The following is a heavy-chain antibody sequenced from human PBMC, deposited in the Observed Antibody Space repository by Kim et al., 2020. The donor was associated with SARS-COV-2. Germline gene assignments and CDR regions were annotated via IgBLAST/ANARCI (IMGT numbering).Heavy chain of an antibody. V-gene: IGHV3-23*01. CDR3: AKIPQYYYGSGSYYNGGYFDY. D-gene: IGHD3-10*01. Sequence: FTISRDNSKNTLYLQMNSLRAEDTAVYYCAKIPQYYYGSGSYYNGGYFDYWGQGTLVTVSS. J-gene: IGHJ4*02.